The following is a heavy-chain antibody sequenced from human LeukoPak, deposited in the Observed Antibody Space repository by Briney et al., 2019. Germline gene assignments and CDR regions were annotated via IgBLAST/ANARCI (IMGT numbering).Heavy chain of an antibody. J-gene: IGHJ4*02. CDR1: GGSFSGYY. CDR3: ARNDYDSSGYYVGYFDY. V-gene: IGHV4-34*01. Sequence: SETLSLTCTVSGGSFSGYYWSWIRQPPGKGLEWIGEINHSGSTNYNPSLKSRVTISVDTSKNQFSLKLSSVTAADTAVYYCARNDYDSSGYYVGYFDYWGQGTLVTVSS. CDR2: INHSGST. D-gene: IGHD3-22*01.